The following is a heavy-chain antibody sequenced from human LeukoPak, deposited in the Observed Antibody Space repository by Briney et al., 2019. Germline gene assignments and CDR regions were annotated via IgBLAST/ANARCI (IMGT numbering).Heavy chain of an antibody. V-gene: IGHV3-7*01. CDR2: IKQDGSEK. D-gene: IGHD1-1*01. Sequence: SGGSLRLSCAASGFTFSSYWRSWVRQAPGKGLEWVANIKQDGSEKYYEDSVKGRFTISRDNAKNSLYLQMNSLRAEDTAVYYCARVPPAQRAQIDYWGQGTLVTVSS. J-gene: IGHJ4*02. CDR3: ARVPPAQRAQIDY. CDR1: GFTFSSYW.